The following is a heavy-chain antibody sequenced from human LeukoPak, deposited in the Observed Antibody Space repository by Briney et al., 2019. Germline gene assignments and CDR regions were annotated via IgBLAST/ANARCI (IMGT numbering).Heavy chain of an antibody. Sequence: GGSLRLSCAASGFTVSPTYMSWVRQAPGKGLEWVSVLYSGGSTYYADSVKGRFTNSRDTSLNTLYLQMNNLRGEDTAVYFCAKRGVVIRGILVIGYHQEAYHYDFWGQGVLVTVSS. CDR1: GFTVSPTY. CDR2: LYSGGST. CDR3: AKRGVVIRGILVIGYHQEAYHYDF. J-gene: IGHJ4*02. V-gene: IGHV3-53*01. D-gene: IGHD3-10*01.